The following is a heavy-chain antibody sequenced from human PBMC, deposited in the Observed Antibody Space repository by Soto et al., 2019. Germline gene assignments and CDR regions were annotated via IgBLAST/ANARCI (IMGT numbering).Heavy chain of an antibody. J-gene: IGHJ4*02. CDR2: IYYSGST. CDR3: ARGRDDSSGYYTGFDY. D-gene: IGHD3-22*01. CDR1: GGSISSGDYY. Sequence: QVQLQESGPGLVKPSQTLSLTCTVSGGSISSGDYYWSWIRQPPGKGLEWIGYIYYSGSTYYNPSLKSRVTISVDTSKNQFSLKLSSVTAADTAVYYCARGRDDSSGYYTGFDYWGQGTLVTVSS. V-gene: IGHV4-30-4*01.